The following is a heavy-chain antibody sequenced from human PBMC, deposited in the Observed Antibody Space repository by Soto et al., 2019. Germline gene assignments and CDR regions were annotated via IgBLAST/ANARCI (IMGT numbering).Heavy chain of an antibody. CDR1: GGSISSSNW. CDR2: IYHSGST. J-gene: IGHJ4*02. CDR3: ARSRYSGYDSVDY. V-gene: IGHV4-4*02. D-gene: IGHD5-12*01. Sequence: PSETLSLTCAVSGGSISSSNWWSWVRQAPGKGLEWIGEIYHSGSTNYNPSLKSRVTISVDTSKNQFSLKLSSVTAADTAVYYCARSRYSGYDSVDYWGQGTLVTVPS.